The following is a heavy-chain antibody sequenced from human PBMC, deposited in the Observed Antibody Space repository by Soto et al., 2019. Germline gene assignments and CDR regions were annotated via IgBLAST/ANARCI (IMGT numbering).Heavy chain of an antibody. CDR3: ARDGFLGYYYYYYMDV. V-gene: IGHV3-15*07. D-gene: IGHD3-10*01. Sequence: PGGSLRLSCAASGFTFSNAWMNWVRQAPGKGLEWVGRIKSKTDGGTTDYAAPVKGRFTISRDDSKNTLYLQMNSLKTEDTAVYYCARDGFLGYYYYYYMDVWGKGTTVTVSS. CDR1: GFTFSNAW. CDR2: IKSKTDGGTT. J-gene: IGHJ6*03.